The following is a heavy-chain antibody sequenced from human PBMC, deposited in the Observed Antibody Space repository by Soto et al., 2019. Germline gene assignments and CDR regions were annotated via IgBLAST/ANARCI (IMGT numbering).Heavy chain of an antibody. Sequence: QVQLVQSGPEVRKPGASVRLSCATSGYNFNQYYIHWVRQAPGQGLEWMGIINLRGGTTEYAHKFGVRVTGTGDTSTRTAYMELSSLRSEDTAVYFCARGHDDSDVPRWDHWGQGTLITVSS. D-gene: IGHD4-17*01. CDR2: INLRGGTT. V-gene: IGHV1-46*02. CDR3: ARGHDDSDVPRWDH. J-gene: IGHJ4*02. CDR1: GYNFNQYY.